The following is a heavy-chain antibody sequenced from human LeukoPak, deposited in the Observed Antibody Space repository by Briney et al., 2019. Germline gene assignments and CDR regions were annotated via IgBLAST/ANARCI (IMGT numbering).Heavy chain of an antibody. J-gene: IGHJ5*02. CDR2: ISSSSSYI. CDR1: GFTFSSYS. CDR3: ARGAGECSGGSCYVINWFDP. D-gene: IGHD2-15*01. Sequence: GGSLRLSCAASGFTFSSYSMNWVLQAPGKGLEWVSSISSSSSYIYYADSVKGRFTISRDNAKNSPYLQMNSLRAEDTAVYYCARGAGECSGGSCYVINWFDPWGQGTLVTVSS. V-gene: IGHV3-21*01.